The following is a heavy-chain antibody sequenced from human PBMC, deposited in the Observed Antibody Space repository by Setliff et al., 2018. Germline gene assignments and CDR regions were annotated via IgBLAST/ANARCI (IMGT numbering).Heavy chain of an antibody. CDR1: GDSISDISYY. CDR3: ATTTLGRYCSSGNCYFGY. D-gene: IGHD2-15*01. CDR2: IYYSGTA. Sequence: SETLSLTCTISGDSISDISYYWGFIRQSPGKGPEWIGSIYYSGTAYYNPSLESRVTMFVDTSKNQFSLKLTSVTAADTAVYYCATTTLGRYCSSGNCYFGYWGQGTLVTVSS. J-gene: IGHJ4*02. V-gene: IGHV4-39*01.